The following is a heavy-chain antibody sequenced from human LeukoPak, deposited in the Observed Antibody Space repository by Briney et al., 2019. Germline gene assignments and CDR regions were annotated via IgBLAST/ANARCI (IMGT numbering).Heavy chain of an antibody. Sequence: SETLSLTCAVSGYSISSGYYWGWIRQPPGKGLEWIGSIYHSGSTYYNPSLKSRVTISVDTSKNQFSLKLSSVTAADTAVYYCAGILVFGESIWGQGTLVTVPS. J-gene: IGHJ4*02. D-gene: IGHD3-10*02. CDR1: GYSISSGYY. CDR3: AGILVFGESI. V-gene: IGHV4-38-2*01. CDR2: IYHSGST.